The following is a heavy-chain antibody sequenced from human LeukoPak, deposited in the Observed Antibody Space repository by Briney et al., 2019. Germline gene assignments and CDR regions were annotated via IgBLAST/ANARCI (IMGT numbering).Heavy chain of an antibody. J-gene: IGHJ4*02. V-gene: IGHV3-21*01. CDR1: GFTFSSYS. CDR2: ISSSSSYI. Sequence: PGGSLRLSCAASGFTFSSYSMNWVRQAPGKGLEWVSSISSSSSYIYYADSVKGRFTISRDNAKNSLYLQMNSLGAEDTAVYYCARDMGEEWLQAFDYWGQGTLVTVSS. D-gene: IGHD5-12*01. CDR3: ARDMGEEWLQAFDY.